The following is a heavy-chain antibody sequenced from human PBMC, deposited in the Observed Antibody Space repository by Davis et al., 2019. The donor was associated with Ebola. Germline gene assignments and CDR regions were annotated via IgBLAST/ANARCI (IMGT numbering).Heavy chain of an antibody. CDR3: ARDSGDYYFDY. CDR1: GFIVRNYH. Sequence: GESLKISCAASGFIVRNYHISWVRQAPGKGLEWVSIIYSGGTTYYSDSVRGRFTISRDNSKNTLYLQMNSLRAEDTAVYYCARDSGDYYFDYWGQGTLVTVSS. D-gene: IGHD3-10*01. V-gene: IGHV3-53*01. CDR2: IYSGGTT. J-gene: IGHJ4*02.